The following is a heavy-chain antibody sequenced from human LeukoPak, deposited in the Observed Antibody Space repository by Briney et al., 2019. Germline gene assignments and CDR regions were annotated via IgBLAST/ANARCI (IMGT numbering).Heavy chain of an antibody. V-gene: IGHV3-11*06. J-gene: IGHJ4*02. D-gene: IGHD6-13*01. CDR3: ARDVGAAAGSMGY. Sequence: GGSLRLSCAAPGFSFSDYYMSWIRQAPGKGLEWVSYISSSSRYTNYADSVKGRFTISRDNAKNSLYLQVNSLRAEDTAMYYCARDVGAAAGSMGYWGQGTLVTVSS. CDR1: GFSFSDYY. CDR2: ISSSSRYT.